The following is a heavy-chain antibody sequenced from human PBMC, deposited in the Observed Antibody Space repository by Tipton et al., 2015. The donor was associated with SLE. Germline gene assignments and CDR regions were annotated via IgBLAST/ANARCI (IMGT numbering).Heavy chain of an antibody. CDR1: GDSMSSGRSY. D-gene: IGHD3-22*01. V-gene: IGHV4-39*01. CDR3: VRQVIVVPYIVGRYFDS. CDR2: IYYSGSA. J-gene: IGHJ4*02. Sequence: TLSLTCAVSGDSMSSGRSYWGWIRQAPGRGLEWIGSIYYSGSAEYHPSLKSRVTISVDTSKNHFSLKLNFVTAADTAVYYCVRQVIVVPYIVGRYFDSWGQGTLVTVSS.